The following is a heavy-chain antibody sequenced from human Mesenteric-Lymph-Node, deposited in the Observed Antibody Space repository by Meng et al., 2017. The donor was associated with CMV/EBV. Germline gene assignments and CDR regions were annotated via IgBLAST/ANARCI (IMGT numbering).Heavy chain of an antibody. V-gene: IGHV4-34*01. CDR1: GGSFSGYY. J-gene: IGHJ4*02. D-gene: IGHD3-22*01. CDR2: INHSGST. Sequence: GSLRLSCAVYGGSFSGYYWSWIRQPPGKGLEWIGEINHSGSTNYNPSLKSRVTISVDTSKNQFSLKLSSVTAADTAVYYCARATGGLGGYNDYWGQGTLVTVSS. CDR3: ARATGGLGGYNDY.